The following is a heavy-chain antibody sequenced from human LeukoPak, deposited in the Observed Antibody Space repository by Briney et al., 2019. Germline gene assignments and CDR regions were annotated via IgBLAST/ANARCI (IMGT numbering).Heavy chain of an antibody. Sequence: GASVKLSCKASGGTFSSYAISWLRQPPGQWLEWMGFINPNSGGTNYAQKLQGRVTMTRDTSISTAYMELSSLTSDDTAVYYCARDLEGYHYGSGNYPQWGQGTLVTVSS. V-gene: IGHV1-2*02. CDR1: GGTFSSYA. CDR2: INPNSGGT. D-gene: IGHD3-10*01. CDR3: ARDLEGYHYGSGNYPQ. J-gene: IGHJ4*02.